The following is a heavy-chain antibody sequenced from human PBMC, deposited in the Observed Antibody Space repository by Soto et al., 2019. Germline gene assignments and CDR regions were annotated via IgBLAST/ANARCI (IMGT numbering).Heavy chain of an antibody. CDR3: ASGDYDFWSGYYHNWFDP. CDR1: GGSISSSSYY. V-gene: IGHV4-39*01. CDR2: IYYSGST. J-gene: IGHJ5*02. D-gene: IGHD3-3*01. Sequence: TSETLSLTCTVSGGSISSSSYYWGWIRHPPGKGLEWIGSIYYSGSTYYNPSLKSRVTISVDTSKNQFSLKLSSVTAADTAVYYCASGDYDFWSGYYHNWFDPWGQGTLVTVSS.